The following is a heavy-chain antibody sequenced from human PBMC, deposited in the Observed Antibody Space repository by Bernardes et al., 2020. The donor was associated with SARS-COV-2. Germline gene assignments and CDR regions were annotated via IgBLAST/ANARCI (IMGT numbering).Heavy chain of an antibody. CDR3: ARWFGMITRAWFDP. J-gene: IGHJ5*02. D-gene: IGHD3-16*01. CDR2: IYWDDDK. CDR1: GFSLSTNGLG. Sequence: PTLVKPTQTLTLTCTFSGFSLSTNGLGVGWIRQPPGKALEWLALIYWDDDKRYSPSLKSRLTITKDTSKNQVVLKMTNMDPVDTATYYCARWFGMITRAWFDPWGQGILVTVSS. V-gene: IGHV2-5*02.